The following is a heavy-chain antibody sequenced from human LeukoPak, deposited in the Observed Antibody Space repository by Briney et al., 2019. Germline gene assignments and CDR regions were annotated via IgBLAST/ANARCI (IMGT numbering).Heavy chain of an antibody. CDR1: GYTFTGYY. CDR3: VRGRPPNADIVSKLFDY. CDR2: INPNSSDT. J-gene: IGHJ4*02. D-gene: IGHD5/OR15-5a*01. V-gene: IGHV1-2*02. Sequence: ASVKVSCKASGYTFTGYYMHWVRQAPGQGLEWVGCINPNSSDTKYAQNFQGRVTMTRDTSISTAYTELRLDDTAVYYCVRGRPPNADIVSKLFDYWGQGTLVTVSS.